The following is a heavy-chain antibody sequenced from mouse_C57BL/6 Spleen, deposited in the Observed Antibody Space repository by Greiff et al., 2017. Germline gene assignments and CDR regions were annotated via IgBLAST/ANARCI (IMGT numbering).Heavy chain of an antibody. V-gene: IGHV14-4*01. CDR2: IDPENGDT. CDR1: GFNIKDDY. D-gene: IGHD2-1*01. Sequence: VQLQQSGAELVRPGASVKLSCTASGFNIKDDYMHWVKQRPEQGLEWIGWIDPENGDTEYASKFQGKATITADTSSNTAYLQLSSLTSEDTAVYYCTTGNYKDYWGQGTSVTVSS. CDR3: TTGNYKDY. J-gene: IGHJ4*01.